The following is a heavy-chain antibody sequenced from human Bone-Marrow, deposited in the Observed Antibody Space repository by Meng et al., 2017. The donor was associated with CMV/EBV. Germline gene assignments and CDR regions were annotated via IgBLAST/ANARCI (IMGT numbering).Heavy chain of an antibody. V-gene: IGHV1-18*01. Sequence: VHLGQSGGGVKEPGASVKVSCKASGYTFTSYGISWVRQAPGQGLEWMGWISAYNGNTNYAQKLQGRVTMTTDTSTSTAYMELRSLRSDDTAVYYCARDRGPYQLLIHFDYWGQGTLVTVSS. J-gene: IGHJ4*02. CDR2: ISAYNGNT. D-gene: IGHD2-2*01. CDR3: ARDRGPYQLLIHFDY. CDR1: GYTFTSYG.